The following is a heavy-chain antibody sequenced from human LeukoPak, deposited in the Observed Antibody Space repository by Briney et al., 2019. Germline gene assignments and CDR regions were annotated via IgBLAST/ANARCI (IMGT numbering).Heavy chain of an antibody. D-gene: IGHD6-13*01. V-gene: IGHV3-66*01. CDR3: ASDIAAAGTPFDY. CDR1: GFTFSSYS. J-gene: IGHJ4*02. Sequence: SGGSLRLSCAASGFTFSSYSMNWVRQAPGKGLEWGSVIYSGGSTYYADSVKGRFTISRDNSKNTLYLQMNSLRAEDTAVYYCASDIAAAGTPFDYWGQGTLVTVSS. CDR2: IYSGGST.